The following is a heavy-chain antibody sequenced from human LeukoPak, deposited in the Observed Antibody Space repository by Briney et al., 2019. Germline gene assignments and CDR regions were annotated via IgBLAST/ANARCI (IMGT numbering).Heavy chain of an antibody. Sequence: GGSLRLSCAASGFTFSSYAMSWVRQAPGKGLEWVSSISSSSSYIYYADSVKGRFTISRDNAKNSLYLQMNSLRAEDTAVYYCASNLRIAALDYWGQGTLVTVSS. CDR2: ISSSSSYI. CDR3: ASNLRIAALDY. D-gene: IGHD6-13*01. J-gene: IGHJ4*02. V-gene: IGHV3-21*01. CDR1: GFTFSSYA.